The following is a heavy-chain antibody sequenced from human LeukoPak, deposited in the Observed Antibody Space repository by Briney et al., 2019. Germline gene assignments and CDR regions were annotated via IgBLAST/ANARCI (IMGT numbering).Heavy chain of an antibody. CDR2: ISAYNGNT. CDR1: GYTFTSYG. CDR3: AREFTPTPPGYCSGGSCYKSKTNYYYYGMDV. D-gene: IGHD2-15*01. J-gene: IGHJ6*02. Sequence: ASVKLSCKASGYTFTSYGISWVRQAPGQGLEWMGWISAYNGNTNYAQKLQGRVTMTTDTSTSTAYMELRSLRSDDTAVYYCAREFTPTPPGYCSGGSCYKSKTNYYYYGMDVWGQGTTVTVSS. V-gene: IGHV1-18*01.